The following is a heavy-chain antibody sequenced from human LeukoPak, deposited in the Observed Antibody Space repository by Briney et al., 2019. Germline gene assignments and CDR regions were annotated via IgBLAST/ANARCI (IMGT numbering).Heavy chain of an antibody. CDR2: ISSSTRRI. J-gene: IGHJ5*02. CDR3: AREFPPHCSSTSCYPDH. D-gene: IGHD2-2*01. Sequence: PGGSLRLSCAASGFNFSSYSLNWVRQAPGKGLEWVSYISSSTRRIYYADSVKGRFTISRDSAKSSLYLQMDSLRDEDTAMYYCAREFPPHCSSTSCYPDHWGQGTLVTVAS. V-gene: IGHV3-48*02. CDR1: GFNFSSYS.